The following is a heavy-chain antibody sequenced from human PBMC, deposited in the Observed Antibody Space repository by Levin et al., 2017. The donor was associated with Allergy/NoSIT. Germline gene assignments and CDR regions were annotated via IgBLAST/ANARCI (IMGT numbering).Heavy chain of an antibody. V-gene: IGHV1-3*01. Sequence: GESLKISCKASGYTFTSYAMHWVRQAPGQRLEWMGWINAGNGNTKYSQKFQGRVTITRDTSASTAYMELSSLRSEDTAVYYCARDRLQYYGSEYNWFDPWGQGTLVTVSS. J-gene: IGHJ5*02. CDR2: INAGNGNT. CDR3: ARDRLQYYGSEYNWFDP. D-gene: IGHD3-10*01. CDR1: GYTFTSYA.